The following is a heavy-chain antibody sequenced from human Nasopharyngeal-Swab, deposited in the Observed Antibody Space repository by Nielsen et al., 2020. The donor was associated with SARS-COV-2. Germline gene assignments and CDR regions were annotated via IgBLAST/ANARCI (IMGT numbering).Heavy chain of an antibody. Sequence: GGSLRLSCAASGFTVSSNYMSWVRQAPGKGLEWVSVIYSGGSTYYIDSVKGRFTVSRDKSRNTQYLQMNSLRPADTAVYYCAREKAVAGIGGYHYDGMDVWGQGTTVTVSS. J-gene: IGHJ6*02. D-gene: IGHD6-19*01. CDR1: GFTVSSNY. CDR3: AREKAVAGIGGYHYDGMDV. V-gene: IGHV3-53*05. CDR2: IYSGGST.